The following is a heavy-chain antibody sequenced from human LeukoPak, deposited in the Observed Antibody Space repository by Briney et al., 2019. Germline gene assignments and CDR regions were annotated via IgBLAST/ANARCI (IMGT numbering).Heavy chain of an antibody. CDR3: ARADGQVDY. Sequence: PGGSLRLSCAASGFTFTAYWMHWVRQAPGKGLVWVSRINSDGTTTNYADSVKGRFTISRDNAKNTVYLQMNSLGVEDTAVYYCARADGQVDYWGQGTLVTVSS. D-gene: IGHD4-17*01. CDR1: GFTFTAYW. J-gene: IGHJ4*02. CDR2: INSDGTTT. V-gene: IGHV3-74*01.